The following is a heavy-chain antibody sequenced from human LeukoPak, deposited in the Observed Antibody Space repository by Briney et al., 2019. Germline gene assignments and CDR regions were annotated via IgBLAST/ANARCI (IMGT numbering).Heavy chain of an antibody. CDR2: ISAYNGNA. D-gene: IGHD2-21*01. V-gene: IGHV1-18*01. CDR3: ARDRYIVASDDAFDI. CDR1: GYTFTSYG. J-gene: IGHJ3*02. Sequence: ASVKVSCKASGYTFTSYGISWVRQAPGQGLEWMGWISAYNGNANYAQKLQGRVTMTTDTSTSTAYMELRSLRSDDTAVYYCARDRYIVASDDAFDIWGQGTMVTVSS.